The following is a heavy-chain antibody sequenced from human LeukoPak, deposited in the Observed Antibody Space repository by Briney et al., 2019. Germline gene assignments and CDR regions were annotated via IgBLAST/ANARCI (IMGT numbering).Heavy chain of an antibody. CDR2: INPNSGGT. V-gene: IGHV1-2*02. CDR1: GYTFTGYY. CDR3: ARDLAVAATNWFDP. Sequence: SVKVSCKASGYTFTGYYMHWARQAPGQGLEWMGWINPNSGGTNYAQKFQGRVTMTRDTSISTAYMELSRLRSDDTAVYYCARDLAVAATNWFDPWGQGTLVTVSS. D-gene: IGHD2-15*01. J-gene: IGHJ5*02.